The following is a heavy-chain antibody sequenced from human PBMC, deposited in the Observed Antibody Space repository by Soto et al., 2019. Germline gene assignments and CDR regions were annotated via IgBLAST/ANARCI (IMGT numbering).Heavy chain of an antibody. Sequence: QVQLVQSGAEVNKPGSSVKVSCKASGGTFSSYTISWVRQAPGQGLEWMGRIIPILGIANYAQKFQGRVTITADKSTITAYMELSSLRSEDTAVYYCARALELGWYFDLWGRGTLVTVSS. V-gene: IGHV1-69*02. J-gene: IGHJ2*01. CDR2: IIPILGIA. D-gene: IGHD7-27*01. CDR1: GGTFSSYT. CDR3: ARALELGWYFDL.